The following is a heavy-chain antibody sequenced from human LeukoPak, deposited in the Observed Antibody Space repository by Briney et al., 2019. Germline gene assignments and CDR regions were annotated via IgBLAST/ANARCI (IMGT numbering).Heavy chain of an antibody. CDR3: ARTMSFSTQYYFDY. CDR1: GVSIRSYY. J-gene: IGHJ4*02. V-gene: IGHV4-4*07. D-gene: IGHD3-22*01. CDR2: IYISGNT. Sequence: PSETLSLTCNASGVSIRSYYWSWIRQPAGGGLEWIGRIYISGNTNYNPSLKSRVSMSLDTSNNQFSLNLNSVTAADTAVYYCARTMSFSTQYYFDYWGQGTLVTVSS.